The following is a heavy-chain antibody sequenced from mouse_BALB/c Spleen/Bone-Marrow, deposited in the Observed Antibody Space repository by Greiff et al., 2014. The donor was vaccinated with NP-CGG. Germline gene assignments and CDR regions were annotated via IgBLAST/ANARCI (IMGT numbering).Heavy chain of an antibody. CDR1: GYTFTSYD. D-gene: IGHD2-3*01. J-gene: IGHJ2*01. CDR2: IYPGDGST. Sequence: QGQLKQSGPEVGKPGALVEISCKASGYTFTSYDINWGKQRPGQGLEWIGWIYPGDGSTKYNEKFKGKATLTADRSSSTAYMQLSSLTSENSAVYFCARLDDGFPYSFDSWGQGTTLTVSS. V-gene: IGHV1S56*01. CDR3: ARLDDGFPYSFDS.